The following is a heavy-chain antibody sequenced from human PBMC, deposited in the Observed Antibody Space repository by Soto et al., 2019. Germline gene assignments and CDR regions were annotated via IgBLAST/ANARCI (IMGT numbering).Heavy chain of an antibody. CDR1: GGTFSSYA. CDR2: IIPIFGTA. D-gene: IGHD3-3*01. Sequence: QVQLVQSGAEVKKPGSSVKVSCKASGGTFSSYAISWVRQAPGQGLEWMGGIIPIFGTANYAQKFQGRVTITADDSTSTAYMELSSLRSEDTAVYYCARAYPYDFWSGYYSVYDYGMDVWGQGNTVTVSS. J-gene: IGHJ6*02. V-gene: IGHV1-69*01. CDR3: ARAYPYDFWSGYYSVYDYGMDV.